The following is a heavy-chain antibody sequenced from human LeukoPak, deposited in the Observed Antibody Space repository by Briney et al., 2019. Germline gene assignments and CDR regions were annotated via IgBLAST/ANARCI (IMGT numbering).Heavy chain of an antibody. CDR3: TTIKRGNIFVYFDF. J-gene: IGHJ4*02. D-gene: IGHD5-18*01. CDR1: GGSMTTHH. V-gene: IGHV4-59*11. CDR2: VFDSGRT. Sequence: SETLSLTCTVSGGSMTTHHWNWIRQTPGKGLEWIGYVFDSGRTKENPSLKSRVTLSADTSKNQLSLRLSSVTAADTAVYYCTTIKRGNIFVYFDFWGQGILVTVSS.